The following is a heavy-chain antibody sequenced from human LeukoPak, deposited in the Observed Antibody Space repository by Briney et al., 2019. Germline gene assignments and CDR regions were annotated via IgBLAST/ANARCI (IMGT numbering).Heavy chain of an antibody. V-gene: IGHV3-66*01. CDR2: IYSTGDT. CDR1: GFTVSSKY. Sequence: PGGSLRPSCAVSGFTVSSKYMSWVRQAPGKGLEWVSVIYSTGDTRYADSVKGRFTISRDNSKNTLYLQMNSLRAEDTAVYYCARDDYDSNGYYLFDCWGQGTLVTVSS. J-gene: IGHJ4*02. D-gene: IGHD3-22*01. CDR3: ARDDYDSNGYYLFDC.